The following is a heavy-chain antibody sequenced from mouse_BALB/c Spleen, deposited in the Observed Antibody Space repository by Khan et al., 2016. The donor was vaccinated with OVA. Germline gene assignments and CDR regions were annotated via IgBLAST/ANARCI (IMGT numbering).Heavy chain of an antibody. CDR3: APNWFRFAY. Sequence: QVQLQQSGAELMKPGASVKISCKATGYTFSNYWIEWVKQRPGHGLEWIGEILPGSVTTNYNEKFKGTATFTADTSSNTAYMQLSSLTSEDSAVYYCAPNWFRFAYWGQGNLVTVSA. CDR2: ILPGSVTT. D-gene: IGHD4-1*01. V-gene: IGHV1-9*01. CDR1: GYTFSNYW. J-gene: IGHJ3*01.